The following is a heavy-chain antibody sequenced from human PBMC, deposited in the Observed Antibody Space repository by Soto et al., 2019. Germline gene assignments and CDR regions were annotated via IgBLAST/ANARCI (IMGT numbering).Heavy chain of an antibody. Sequence: GGSLRLSCAASGFTFSSYSMNWVRQAPGKGLEWVSSISSSSSYIYYADSVKGRFTISRDNAKNSLYLQMNSLRAEDTAVYYCARGITMIVVVTPMDVWGQGXTVTVYS. CDR1: GFTFSSYS. V-gene: IGHV3-21*01. CDR2: ISSSSSYI. D-gene: IGHD3-22*01. J-gene: IGHJ6*02. CDR3: ARGITMIVVVTPMDV.